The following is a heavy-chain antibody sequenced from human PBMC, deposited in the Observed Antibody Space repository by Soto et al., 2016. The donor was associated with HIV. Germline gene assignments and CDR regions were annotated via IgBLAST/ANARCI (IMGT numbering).Heavy chain of an antibody. D-gene: IGHD3-10*01. J-gene: IGHJ5*02. CDR3: AKPYYYGSGKNWFDP. CDR2: ISGDGGST. V-gene: IGHV3-43*02. CDR1: GFTFDDYA. Sequence: EVQLVESGGGVVQPGGSLRLSCAASGFTFDDYAMHWVRQAPGKGLEWVSLISGDGGSTYYADSVKGRFTISRDNSKNSLYLQMNSLRTEDTALYYCAKPYYYGSGKNWFDPWGQGTLVTVSS.